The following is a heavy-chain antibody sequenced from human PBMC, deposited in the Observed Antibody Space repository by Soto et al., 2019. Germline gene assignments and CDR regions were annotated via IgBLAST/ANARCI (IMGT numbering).Heavy chain of an antibody. D-gene: IGHD1-7*01. CDR1: GGSISSSSYY. Sequence: QLQLQESGPGLVKASETLSLTCTASGGSISSSSYYWGWIRQPPGKGLEWIGSIYYSGSTYYNPSLKSRLTISVDTSKNQFSLKLSSVTAADTAVYYCASGPWNYALYIYSMDVWGKGTTVTVSS. V-gene: IGHV4-39*01. CDR3: ASGPWNYALYIYSMDV. CDR2: IYYSGST. J-gene: IGHJ6*03.